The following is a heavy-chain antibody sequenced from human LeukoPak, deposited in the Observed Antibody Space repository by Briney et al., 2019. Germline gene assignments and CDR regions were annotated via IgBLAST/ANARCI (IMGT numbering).Heavy chain of an antibody. D-gene: IGHD2-8*01. CDR2: INPNSGAT. CDR1: EYTLTGYY. CDR3: ARDPNIILLSGYFDF. V-gene: IGHV1-2*02. J-gene: IGHJ4*02. Sequence: ASVKVSCKASEYTLTGYYMHWVRQAPGQGLEWMGWINPNSGATSYAQKFQGRVTMTREMSITTVYMELSRLRSDDTAVYYCARDPNIILLSGYFDFWGQGTLVTVSS.